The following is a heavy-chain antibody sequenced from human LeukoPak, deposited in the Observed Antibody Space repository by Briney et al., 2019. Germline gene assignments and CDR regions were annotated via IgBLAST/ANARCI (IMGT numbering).Heavy chain of an antibody. CDR1: GYSISSGYY. D-gene: IGHD3-22*01. V-gene: IGHV4-38-2*01. CDR2: IYHSGST. CDR3: ARPLYYYDSSGYHF. Sequence: SETLSLTCAVSGYSISSGYYWGWIRQPPGKGLEWIGSIYHSGSTYYNPSLKSRVTISVDTSKNQFSLKLSSVTAADTAVYYCARPLYYYDSSGYHFWGQGTLVTVSS. J-gene: IGHJ4*02.